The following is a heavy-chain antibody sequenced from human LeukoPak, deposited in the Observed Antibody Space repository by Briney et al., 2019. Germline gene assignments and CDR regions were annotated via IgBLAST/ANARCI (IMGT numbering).Heavy chain of an antibody. CDR2: INPDRGGT. J-gene: IGHJ4*02. V-gene: IGHV1-2*02. Sequence: ATVKVSCKASGYTFIGYYMHWVRQAPGQGLEWMGWINPDRGGTNYAQKFQGRVTMTRDTSISTAYMELSRLRSDDTAVYYCARLPDYGSGSYYKRGTFDYWGQGTLVTVSS. CDR3: ARLPDYGSGSYYKRGTFDY. CDR1: GYTFIGYY. D-gene: IGHD3-10*01.